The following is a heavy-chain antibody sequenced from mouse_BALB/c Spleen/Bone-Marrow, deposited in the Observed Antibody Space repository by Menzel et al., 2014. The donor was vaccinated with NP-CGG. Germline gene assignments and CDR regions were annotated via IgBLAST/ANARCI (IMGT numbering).Heavy chain of an antibody. Sequence: EVQLQQSGAELVRPGALVKLSCKASGFNIKDYYMHWVKQRPEQGLEWIGWIDPENGNTIYDPKFQGKASITADTSSNTAYLQLSSLTFEDTAVYYCARWGNYYFDYWGQGTTLTVSS. CDR2: IDPENGNT. CDR1: GFNIKDYY. J-gene: IGHJ2*01. CDR3: ARWGNYYFDY. V-gene: IGHV14-1*02.